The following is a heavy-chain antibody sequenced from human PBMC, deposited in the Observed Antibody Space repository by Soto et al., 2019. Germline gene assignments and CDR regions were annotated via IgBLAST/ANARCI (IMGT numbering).Heavy chain of an antibody. CDR1: GFTFSSYW. CDR2: IKQDGSEK. V-gene: IGHV3-7*05. J-gene: IGHJ6*02. CDR3: ARVLDFDWLWPYYYYGMDV. Sequence: GGSLRLSCAASGFTFSSYWMSWVRQAPGKGLEWVANIKQDGSEKYYVDSVKGRFTISRDNAKNSLYLQMNSLRAEDTAVYYCARVLDFDWLWPYYYYGMDVWGQGTTVTVSS. D-gene: IGHD3-9*01.